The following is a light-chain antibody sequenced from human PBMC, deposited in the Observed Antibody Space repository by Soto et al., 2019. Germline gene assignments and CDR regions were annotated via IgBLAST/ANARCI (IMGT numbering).Light chain of an antibody. CDR2: EVS. Sequence: QSVLTQPASVSGSPGQSITISCTGTSSDVGSYNLVSWYQQHPGKAPKLMIYEVSKRPSGVSNRFSGSKSGNTASLTISGLQAEDEADSYCCSYAGSSTPSVVFGGGTQLTVL. CDR3: CSYAGSSTPSVV. V-gene: IGLV2-23*02. J-gene: IGLJ2*01. CDR1: SSDVGSYNL.